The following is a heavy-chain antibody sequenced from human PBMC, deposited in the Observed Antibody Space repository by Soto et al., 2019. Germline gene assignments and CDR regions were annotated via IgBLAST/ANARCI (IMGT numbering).Heavy chain of an antibody. CDR2: ISDSSAK. J-gene: IGHJ6*02. V-gene: IGHV3-48*02. CDR1: GFTFSSYS. CDR3: ARAWSGSYRSYGMDV. Sequence: EVHLVESGGGLVQPGGSLRLSCAASGFTFSSYSMNWVRQAPGKGLEWVSYISDSSAKYSADSVKGRFTMSRDNAKNSLFLQMNSPRDEDTAVYYCARAWSGSYRSYGMDVWGQGTTVTVSS. D-gene: IGHD1-26*01.